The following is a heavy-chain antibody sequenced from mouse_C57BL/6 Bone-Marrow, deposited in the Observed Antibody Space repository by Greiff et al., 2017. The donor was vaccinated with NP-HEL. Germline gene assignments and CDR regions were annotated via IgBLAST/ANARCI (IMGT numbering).Heavy chain of an antibody. CDR1: GYTFTSYW. CDR3: AGRYDGYAMDY. Sequence: QVQLQQPGAELVKPGASVKLSCKASGYTFTSYWMQWVKQRPGQGLEWIGEIDPSDSYTNYNQKFKGKATLTVDTSASTAYMQLSSLTSEDSAVYYCAGRYDGYAMDYWGQGTSVTVSS. CDR2: IDPSDSYT. J-gene: IGHJ4*01. D-gene: IGHD2-12*01. V-gene: IGHV1-50*01.